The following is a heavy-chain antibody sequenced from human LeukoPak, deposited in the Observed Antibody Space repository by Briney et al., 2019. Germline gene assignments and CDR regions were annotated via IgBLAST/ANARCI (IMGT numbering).Heavy chain of an antibody. J-gene: IGHJ4*02. D-gene: IGHD1/OR15-1a*01. CDR1: GDSVSSKSAA. CDR2: TYYRSKWSS. CDR3: ARSQTGGTFDF. Sequence: SQILSLTFAISGDSVSSKSAAWNWIRQSRSRGLEWLGRTYYRSKWSSGYAESVKSRLTISPDASKNQFSLQLRSVTPDDTAVYYCARSQTGGTFDFWGQGALVTVSS. V-gene: IGHV6-1*01.